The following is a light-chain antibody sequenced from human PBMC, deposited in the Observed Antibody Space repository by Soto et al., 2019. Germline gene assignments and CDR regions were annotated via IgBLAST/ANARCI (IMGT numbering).Light chain of an antibody. J-gene: IGKJ1*01. CDR3: LHAYNYPST. Sequence: AIQMTQSPSSLSASVGDTVTITCRASQDIEDDLGWYQQKPGKAPKLLIYATSSLQSGVPSRFSGSGSGTDFSLSIRSLQLEDSATYYCLHAYNYPSTFGQGTEV. CDR2: ATS. V-gene: IGKV1-6*01. CDR1: QDIEDD.